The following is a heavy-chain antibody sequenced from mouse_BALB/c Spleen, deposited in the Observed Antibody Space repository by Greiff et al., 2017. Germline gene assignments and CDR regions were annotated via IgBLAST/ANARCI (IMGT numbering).Heavy chain of an antibody. CDR2: ILPGSGST. D-gene: IGHD2-3*01. CDR3: ARDGRRDAMDY. CDR1: GYTFSSYW. Sequence: QVQLKESGAELMQPGASVKISCKATGYTFSSYWIEWVKQRPGHGLEWIGEILPGSGSTNYNEKFKGKATFTADTSSNTAYMQLSSLTSEDSAVYYCARDGRRDAMDYWGQGTSVTVSS. V-gene: IGHV1-9*01. J-gene: IGHJ4*01.